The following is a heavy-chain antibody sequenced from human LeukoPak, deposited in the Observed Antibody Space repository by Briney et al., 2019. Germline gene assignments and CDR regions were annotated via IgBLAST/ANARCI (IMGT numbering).Heavy chain of an antibody. V-gene: IGHV4-4*02. CDR2: IYHSGST. J-gene: IGHJ4*02. CDR3: ARASYLIAARTRNPVTFDY. D-gene: IGHD6-6*01. Sequence: PSETLSLTCAVSGGSISSSNWWSWVRQPPGKGLEWIGEIYHSGSTNYNPSLKSRVTISVDKSKNQFSLKLSSVTAADTAVYYCARASYLIAARTRNPVTFDYWGQGTLVTVSS. CDR1: GGSISSSNW.